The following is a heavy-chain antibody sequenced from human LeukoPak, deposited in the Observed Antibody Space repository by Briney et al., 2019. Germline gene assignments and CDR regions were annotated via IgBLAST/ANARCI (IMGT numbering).Heavy chain of an antibody. V-gene: IGHV1-69*13. Sequence: SVKVSCKASGGTFSSYAISWVRQAPGQGLEWMGGIIPIFSTANYAQKFQGRVTITADESTSTAYMELSSLRSEDTAVYYCAGGYSYGPFDYWGQGTLVTVSS. D-gene: IGHD5-18*01. CDR3: AGGYSYGPFDY. CDR1: GGTFSSYA. CDR2: IIPIFSTA. J-gene: IGHJ4*02.